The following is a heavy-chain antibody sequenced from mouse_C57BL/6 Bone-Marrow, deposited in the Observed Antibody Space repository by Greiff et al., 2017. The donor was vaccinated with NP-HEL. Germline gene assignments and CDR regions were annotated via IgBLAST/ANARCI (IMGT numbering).Heavy chain of an antibody. CDR1: GFTFSDYG. CDR2: ISSGSSTI. J-gene: IGHJ3*01. Sequence: EVKVVESGGGLVKPGGSLKLSCAASGFTFSDYGMHWVRQAPEKGLEWVAYISSGSSTIYYADTVKGRFTISKDNAKNTLFLQMTSLRSEDTAMYYCAGRRFAYWGQGTLVTVSA. V-gene: IGHV5-17*01. CDR3: AGRRFAY.